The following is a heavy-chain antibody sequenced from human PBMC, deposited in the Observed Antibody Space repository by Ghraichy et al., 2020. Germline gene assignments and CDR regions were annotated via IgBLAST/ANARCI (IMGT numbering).Heavy chain of an antibody. CDR3: AHNFYAILTGYSNDGFDM. CDR2: IYWDDDK. D-gene: IGHD3-9*01. CDR1: GFSLRTSGVG. J-gene: IGHJ3*02. Sequence: SGPTLVKPTQTLTLTCTFSGFSLRTSGVGVGWIRQPPGKALEWLALIYWDDDKRYSPSLKSRLNITKDTSKNQMVLIMTKMDPVDTATYYCAHNFYAILTGYSNDGFDMWGHGTMVTVSS. V-gene: IGHV2-5*02.